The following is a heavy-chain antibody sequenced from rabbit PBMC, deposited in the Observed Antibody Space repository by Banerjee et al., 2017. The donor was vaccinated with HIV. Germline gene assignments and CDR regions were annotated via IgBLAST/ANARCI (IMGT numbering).Heavy chain of an antibody. Sequence: QSLEESGGDLVKPGASLTLTCTASGFSFSSYYYMYWVRQAPGKGLEWIGFIDTNTGKTFYASWAKGRFPISKTSPTPVTLQMTSLTVADTATYFCAGDPWSGWNLWGQGTLVTVS. CDR3: AGDPWSGWNL. D-gene: IGHD4-1*01. CDR1: GFSFSSYYY. V-gene: IGHV1S40*01. CDR2: IDTNTGKT. J-gene: IGHJ4*01.